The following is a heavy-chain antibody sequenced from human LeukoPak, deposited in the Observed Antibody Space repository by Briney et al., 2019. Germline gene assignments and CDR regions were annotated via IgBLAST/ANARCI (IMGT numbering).Heavy chain of an antibody. CDR2: INSDGSFT. CDR3: ARDRHSSGYWYFDL. J-gene: IGHJ2*01. Sequence: GGSLRLSCAASGFTFSSYWIHWVRQTPGRRLVWVSVINSDGSFTSYADSVKGRFTISRDNAKNSLYLQMNSLRAEDTAVYYCARDRHSSGYWYFDLWGRGTLVTVSS. CDR1: GFTFSSYW. V-gene: IGHV3-74*01. D-gene: IGHD6-19*01.